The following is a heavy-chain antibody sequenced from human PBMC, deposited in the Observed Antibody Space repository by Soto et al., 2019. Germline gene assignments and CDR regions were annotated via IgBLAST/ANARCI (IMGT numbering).Heavy chain of an antibody. D-gene: IGHD6-6*01. V-gene: IGHV5-51*01. CDR1: GYCFTSYW. CDR2: IFPGDSDT. CDR3: ARHLSPYSSSSMTY. J-gene: IGHJ4*02. Sequence: GESLKISCKASGYCFTSYWIAWVRQMPGKGLEWMGIIFPGDSDTRYSPSFQGQVTISADNSISTAYLQWSGLKASDTAMYYRARHLSPYSSSSMTYWGQGTLVTVSS.